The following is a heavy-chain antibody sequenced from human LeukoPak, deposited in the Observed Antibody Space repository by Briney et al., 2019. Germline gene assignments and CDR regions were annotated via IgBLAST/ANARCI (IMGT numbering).Heavy chain of an antibody. CDR2: ISWNSGSI. CDR1: GFTFDDYA. Sequence: GRSLRPSCAASGFTFDDYAMHWVRQASGKGLEWVSGISWNSGSIGYADSVKGRFTISRDNAKNSLYLQMNSLRAEDTALYYCAKFQGPNYYDSSGYYYFDYWGQGTLVTVSS. CDR3: AKFQGPNYYDSSGYYYFDY. J-gene: IGHJ4*02. V-gene: IGHV3-9*01. D-gene: IGHD3-22*01.